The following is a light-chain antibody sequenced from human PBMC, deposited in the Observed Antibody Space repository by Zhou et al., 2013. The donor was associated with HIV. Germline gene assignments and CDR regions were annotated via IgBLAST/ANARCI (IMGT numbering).Light chain of an antibody. CDR1: QSISYW. Sequence: DIQMTQSPSTLSASVGDRVTITCRASQSISYWLAWYQQKPGEAPKLLIYKASNLESGVPSRFSGSGSGTEFTLTISSLQPEDFATYYCQQSYSTPRTFGQGTKVEIK. CDR3: QQSYSTPRT. J-gene: IGKJ1*01. V-gene: IGKV1-5*03. CDR2: KAS.